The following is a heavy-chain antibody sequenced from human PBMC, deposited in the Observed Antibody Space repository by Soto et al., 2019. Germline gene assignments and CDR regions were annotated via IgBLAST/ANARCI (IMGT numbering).Heavy chain of an antibody. CDR3: AKDSLLYCSGGSCYGFDY. J-gene: IGHJ4*02. Sequence: QVQLVESGGGVVQPGRSLRLSCAASGFTFSSYGMHWVRQAPGKGLEWVAVISYDGSNKYYADSVKGRFTISRDNFKNTLYLQMNSLRAEDTAVYYCAKDSLLYCSGGSCYGFDYWGQGTLVTVSS. V-gene: IGHV3-30*18. CDR2: ISYDGSNK. CDR1: GFTFSSYG. D-gene: IGHD2-15*01.